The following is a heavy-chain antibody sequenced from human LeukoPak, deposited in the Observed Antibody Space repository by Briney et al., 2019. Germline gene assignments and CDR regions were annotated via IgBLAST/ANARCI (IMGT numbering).Heavy chain of an antibody. D-gene: IGHD4-17*01. CDR3: ARDPNGDYIGAFDM. Sequence: GGSLKPSWTAPGFTFSAYTMTWVRQAPGKGPEWVPAIRGGGGSAFYAVSVKGRFTISRANSKYTLLLQMNSVRAEDTAVYYCARDPNGDYIGAFDMWGPGTMVTVSS. V-gene: IGHV3-23*01. J-gene: IGHJ3*02. CDR2: IRGGGGSA. CDR1: GFTFSAYT.